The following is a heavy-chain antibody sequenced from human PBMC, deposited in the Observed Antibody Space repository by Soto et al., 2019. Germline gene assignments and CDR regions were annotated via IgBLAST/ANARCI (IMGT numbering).Heavy chain of an antibody. CDR1: GFTFSSYG. D-gene: IGHD3-10*01. Sequence: QVQLVESGGGVVQPGRSLRLSCAASGFTFSSYGMHWVRQAPGKGLEWVAAIWYDGSNKYYADSVKGRFTISRDNSKNTLYLQMNSLRAEDTAVYYFARDHDTMAPADAFDIWGQGTMVTVSS. CDR3: ARDHDTMAPADAFDI. J-gene: IGHJ3*02. CDR2: IWYDGSNK. V-gene: IGHV3-33*01.